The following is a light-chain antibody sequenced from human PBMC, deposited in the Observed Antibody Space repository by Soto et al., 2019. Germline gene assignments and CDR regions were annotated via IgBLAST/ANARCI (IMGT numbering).Light chain of an antibody. J-gene: IGLJ2*01. CDR3: GTSDSSLSAVV. Sequence: QSVLTQPPSVSAAPGQKVTISCSGGRSNIGNNYVSWYQQLPGTAPKLLIYDNNKRPSGIPGRFSGSKSGTSATLGITGLQTGDAADYYCGTSDSSLSAVVFGGGTKLTVL. CDR2: DNN. CDR1: RSNIGNNY. V-gene: IGLV1-51*01.